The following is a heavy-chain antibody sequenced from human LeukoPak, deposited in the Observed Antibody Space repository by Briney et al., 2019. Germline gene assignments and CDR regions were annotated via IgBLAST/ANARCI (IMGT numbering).Heavy chain of an antibody. CDR3: ARAYDFRDAFDI. V-gene: IGHV1-46*01. D-gene: IGHD3-3*01. Sequence: ASVKVSCKASGYIFTIYYMHWVRQAPGQGLEWMGKINPSGDSTNSAQKFQGRVSMTRDTSASTVYMEVSSLRSEDTAVYYCARAYDFRDAFDIWGQGTMVTVSS. J-gene: IGHJ3*02. CDR1: GYIFTIYY. CDR2: INPSGDST.